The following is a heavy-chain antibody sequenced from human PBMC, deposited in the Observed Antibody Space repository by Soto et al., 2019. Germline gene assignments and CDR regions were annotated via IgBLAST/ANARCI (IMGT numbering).Heavy chain of an antibody. CDR2: IYPGDSDT. CDR1: GYSFTSYW. Sequence: GESLKISCKGSGYSFTSYWIGWVRQMPGKGLEWMGIIYPGDSDTRYSPSFQGQVTISADKSISTAYLQWSSLKASDTAMYYCARGGYYDILTGYYAFYCGMDVWGQGTTVTVSS. D-gene: IGHD3-9*01. CDR3: ARGGYYDILTGYYAFYCGMDV. J-gene: IGHJ6*02. V-gene: IGHV5-51*01.